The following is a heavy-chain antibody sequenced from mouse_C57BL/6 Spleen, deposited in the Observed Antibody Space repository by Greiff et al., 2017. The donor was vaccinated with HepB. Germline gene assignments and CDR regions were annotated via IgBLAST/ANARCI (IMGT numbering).Heavy chain of an antibody. CDR3: ARSEEAWFAY. CDR2: IDPSDSYT. V-gene: IGHV1-69*01. Sequence: QLQQPGAELVMPGASVKLSCKASGYTFTSYWMHWVKQRPGQGLEWIGEIDPSDSYTNYNQKFKGKSTLTVDKSSSTAYMQLSSLTSEDSAVYYCARSEEAWFAYWGQGTLVTVSA. CDR1: GYTFTSYW. J-gene: IGHJ3*01.